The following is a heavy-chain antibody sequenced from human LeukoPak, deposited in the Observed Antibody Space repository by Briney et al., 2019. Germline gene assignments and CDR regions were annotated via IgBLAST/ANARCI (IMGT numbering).Heavy chain of an antibody. CDR2: ISSSSSYI. Sequence: PGGSLRLSCAASGFTFSTYSMNWVRQAPGKGLEWVSSISSSSSYIYYADSVKGRFTISRDNAKNSLSLQMNSLRAEDTAVYYCAKDSDPIYDYVWGSYRFPTPYFDYWGQGTLVTVSS. V-gene: IGHV3-21*04. D-gene: IGHD3-16*02. CDR1: GFTFSTYS. CDR3: AKDSDPIYDYVWGSYRFPTPYFDY. J-gene: IGHJ4*02.